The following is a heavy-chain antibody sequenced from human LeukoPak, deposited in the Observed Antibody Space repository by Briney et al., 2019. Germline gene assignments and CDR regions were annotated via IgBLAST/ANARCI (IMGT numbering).Heavy chain of an antibody. Sequence: ASVKVSCKATGYTFTNYAISWVRQAPGQGLEWMGWISAYNGNTNYAHNVQGRVTITADKSTSTAYMELSSLRSEDTAVYYCATPSLYYDILTGYYPPPPFDIWGQGTMVTVSS. J-gene: IGHJ3*02. CDR1: GYTFTNYA. CDR2: ISAYNGNT. D-gene: IGHD3-9*01. CDR3: ATPSLYYDILTGYYPPPPFDI. V-gene: IGHV1-18*01.